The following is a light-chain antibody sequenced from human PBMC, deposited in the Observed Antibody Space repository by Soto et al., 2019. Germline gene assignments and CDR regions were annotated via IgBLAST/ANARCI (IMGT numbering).Light chain of an antibody. V-gene: IGLV2-23*01. CDR1: RSDVGSYNL. CDR2: EGS. J-gene: IGLJ2*01. CDR3: CSYAGSSFVV. Sequence: QSALTQPASVSGSPGQSITISCTGTRSDVGSYNLVSWYQQHPGKAPKLMIYEGSKRPSGVSNRFSGSKSGNTASLTISGLQAEDEADYYCCSYAGSSFVVFGGGTQLTVL.